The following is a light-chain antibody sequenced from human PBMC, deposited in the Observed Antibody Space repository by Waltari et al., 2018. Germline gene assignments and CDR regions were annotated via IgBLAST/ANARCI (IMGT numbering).Light chain of an antibody. Sequence: QLVLTQSPSASASLGASVKLTCTLSGGRSNDLNPWHPQQPEKGPRFLMKVDSDGSHSRGDEIPDRFSGSSSGAERYLIISSLQSEDEADYYCQTGGHGTWVFGGGTKLTVL. J-gene: IGLJ3*02. CDR3: QTGGHGTWV. V-gene: IGLV4-69*01. CDR2: VDSDGSH. CDR1: GGRSNDL.